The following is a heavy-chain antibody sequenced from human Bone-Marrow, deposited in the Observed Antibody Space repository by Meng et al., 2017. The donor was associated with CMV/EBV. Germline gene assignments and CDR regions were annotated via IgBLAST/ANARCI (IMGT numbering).Heavy chain of an antibody. J-gene: IGHJ4*02. Sequence: GESLKISCAASGFTFDSFAMSWVRRAPGKGLEWVSGISGRDDSTYYADSVKGRFTISRDNSKNIIYLQMNNLGAEDTALYHCARDWSGGNSGFHDYWGQGTLVTVSS. CDR1: GFTFDSFA. CDR2: ISGRDDST. D-gene: IGHD4-23*01. CDR3: ARDWSGGNSGFHDY. V-gene: IGHV3-23*01.